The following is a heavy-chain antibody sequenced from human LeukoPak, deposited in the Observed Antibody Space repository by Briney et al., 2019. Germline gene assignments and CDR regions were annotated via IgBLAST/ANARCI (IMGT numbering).Heavy chain of an antibody. Sequence: ASVKVSCKASNYTFSDYDITWARQAPGQGLEWMGWVSKYSGNADYAPKFQGRVSMTTDTSTRTAYMELRSLRPDDTAVYFCAREDDRSFGAYDCWGQGTLVTVSS. V-gene: IGHV1-18*01. D-gene: IGHD4-17*01. CDR1: NYTFSDYD. J-gene: IGHJ4*02. CDR3: AREDDRSFGAYDC. CDR2: VSKYSGNA.